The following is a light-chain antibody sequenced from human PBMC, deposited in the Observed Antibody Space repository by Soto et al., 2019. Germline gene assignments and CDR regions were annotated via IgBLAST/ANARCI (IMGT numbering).Light chain of an antibody. Sequence: EIVLTQSPGTLSLSPGEIGTLSCRASESVSSTSLAWYQQKPGQAPRLLMYGVSSRATGIPARFSGSGSGTDFTLTINRLEPEDFAVYFCQQYDNSVWTFGQGTKVEIK. CDR2: GVS. V-gene: IGKV3-20*01. CDR3: QQYDNSVWT. CDR1: ESVSSTS. J-gene: IGKJ1*01.